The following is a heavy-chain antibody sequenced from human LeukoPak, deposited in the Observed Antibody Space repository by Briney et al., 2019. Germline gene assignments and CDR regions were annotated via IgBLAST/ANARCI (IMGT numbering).Heavy chain of an antibody. D-gene: IGHD1-26*01. J-gene: IGHJ4*02. CDR2: ISSSSSYI. V-gene: IGHV3-21*01. CDR1: GFTLRSYS. CDR3: AARSGSYLKGSFDY. Sequence: GGSLTHSCAASGFTLRSYSVNGLRQPTGKALEEVSSISSSSSYIYYADSVKGRFTISRDNAKNSLYLQMNSLRAEDTAVYYCAARSGSYLKGSFDYWGQGTLVTVSS.